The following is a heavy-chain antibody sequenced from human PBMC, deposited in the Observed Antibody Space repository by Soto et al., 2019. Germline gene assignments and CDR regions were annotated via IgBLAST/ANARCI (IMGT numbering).Heavy chain of an antibody. V-gene: IGHV2-5*02. CDR3: AHSPFYGDKLDY. Sequence: QITLKESGPTLVKPTQTLTLTCTFSGFSLTTGGVGVGWIRQPPGKALEWLAVIYWDDDKRFNPSLMSRLTITKDTSKNQVVLTMTNVDPVDTATYYCAHSPFYGDKLDYWGQGTLVIVSS. CDR2: IYWDDDK. J-gene: IGHJ4*02. CDR1: GFSLTTGGVG. D-gene: IGHD4-17*01.